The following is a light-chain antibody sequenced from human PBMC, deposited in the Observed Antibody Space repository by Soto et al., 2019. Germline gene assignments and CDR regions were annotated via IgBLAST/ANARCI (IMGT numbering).Light chain of an antibody. CDR3: QQRSNWLYT. Sequence: EIVLTQSPATLSLSPGERATLSCRASQSVSSYLASYQQKPGQAPRLLIYDASNRATGIPARFSGSGSGTDFTLTISSLEPEDFAVYYCQQRSNWLYTFGQGTKLEIK. CDR1: QSVSSY. J-gene: IGKJ2*01. V-gene: IGKV3-11*01. CDR2: DAS.